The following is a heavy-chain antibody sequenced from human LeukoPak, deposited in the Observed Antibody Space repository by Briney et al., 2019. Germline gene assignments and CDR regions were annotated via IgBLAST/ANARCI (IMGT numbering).Heavy chain of an antibody. Sequence: GGSLRLSCAASGFTFSSYSMNWVRQAPGKGLEWVSSISSSSSYIYYADSVKGRFTISRDNAKNSLYLQMNSLRAEDTAVYYCAKEAWGFDAFDIWGQGTMVTVSS. D-gene: IGHD3-16*01. CDR3: AKEAWGFDAFDI. CDR1: GFTFSSYS. J-gene: IGHJ3*02. CDR2: ISSSSSYI. V-gene: IGHV3-21*04.